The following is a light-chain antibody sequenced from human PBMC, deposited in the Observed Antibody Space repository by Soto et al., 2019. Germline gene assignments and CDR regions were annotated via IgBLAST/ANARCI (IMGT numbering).Light chain of an antibody. V-gene: IGLV2-8*01. J-gene: IGLJ3*02. CDR1: SSDVGGYNY. Sequence: QSVLTQPPSASGSPGQSVTISCTGTSSDVGGYNYVSWYQQHPGKAPKLMISEVTKRPSGVPDRFSGSKSGNTASLTVSGLQAEDEADYYCSSYAGSNNWVFGGGTKLTV. CDR2: EVT. CDR3: SSYAGSNNWV.